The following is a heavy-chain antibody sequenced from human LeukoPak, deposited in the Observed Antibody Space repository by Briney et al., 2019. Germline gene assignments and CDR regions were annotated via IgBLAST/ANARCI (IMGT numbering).Heavy chain of an antibody. Sequence: PGGSLRLSCAAAGFTFSSYWMHWVRQVPGKGLVWVSRVNPGGSSTAYADSVKGRFSISRDNARNTLYLQMNSLRDEDTAVYYCARSNQADDYWGQGTLVTVSS. CDR1: GFTFSSYW. CDR3: ARSNQADDY. D-gene: IGHD4-11*01. CDR2: VNPGGSST. J-gene: IGHJ4*02. V-gene: IGHV3-74*01.